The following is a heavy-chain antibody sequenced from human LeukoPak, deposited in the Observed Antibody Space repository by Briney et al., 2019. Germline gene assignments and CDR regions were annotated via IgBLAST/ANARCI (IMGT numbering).Heavy chain of an antibody. J-gene: IGHJ3*02. CDR1: GFTFSSYG. CDR3: ARDGAVVVVAATTDAFDI. V-gene: IGHV3-33*08. D-gene: IGHD2-15*01. Sequence: GGSLRLSCAASGFTFSSYGMHWVRQAPGKGLEWVAVIWYDGSNKYYADSVKGRFTISRDNSKNTLYLQMNGLRAEDTAVYYCARDGAVVVVAATTDAFDIWGQGTMVTVSS. CDR2: IWYDGSNK.